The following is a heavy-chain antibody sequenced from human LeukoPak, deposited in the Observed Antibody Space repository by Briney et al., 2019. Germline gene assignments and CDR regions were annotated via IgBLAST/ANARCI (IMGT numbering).Heavy chain of an antibody. V-gene: IGHV4-61*01. J-gene: IGHJ3*02. D-gene: IGHD3-10*01. CDR3: ARITSGAFDI. CDR2: LYYSGST. Sequence: PSETLSLTCSVSGGSVSSDSYYWSWIRQPPGKGLEWIGYLYYSGSTHYNPSLKSRVTISVDSSKNQFSLKLNSVTAADTAVYYCARITSGAFDIWGQGSMVTVSS. CDR1: GGSVSSDSYY.